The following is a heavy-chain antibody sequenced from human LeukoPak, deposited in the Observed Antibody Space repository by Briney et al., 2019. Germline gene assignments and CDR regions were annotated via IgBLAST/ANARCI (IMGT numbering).Heavy chain of an antibody. CDR3: TREARLASAAGLDV. D-gene: IGHD5-12*01. Sequence: SETLSLTCTVSGGSISGYYWSWSRQPAGKGLEWVGRRYGRANITYNPSLRSRLSLSGDTSKNQFSLKLSSVTAADTAVYHCTREARLASAAGLDVWGQGTMVTVS. CDR2: RYGRANI. J-gene: IGHJ6*02. V-gene: IGHV4-4*07. CDR1: GGSISGYY.